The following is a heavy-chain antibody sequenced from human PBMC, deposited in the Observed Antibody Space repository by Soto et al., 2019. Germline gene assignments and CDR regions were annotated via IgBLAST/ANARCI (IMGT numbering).Heavy chain of an antibody. V-gene: IGHV1-2*02. Sequence: GASVKVSCKASGYTFTGYYMHWVRQAPGQGLEWMGWINPNSGGTNYAQKFQGRVTMTRDTSISTAYMELSRLRSDDTAVYYCARGLGYCSGGSCSSDWVQGTLVTVSS. J-gene: IGHJ4*02. D-gene: IGHD2-15*01. CDR1: GYTFTGYY. CDR3: ARGLGYCSGGSCSSD. CDR2: INPNSGGT.